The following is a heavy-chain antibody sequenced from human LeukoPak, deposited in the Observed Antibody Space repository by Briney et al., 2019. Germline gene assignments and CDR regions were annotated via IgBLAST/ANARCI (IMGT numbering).Heavy chain of an antibody. Sequence: SVKVSCKASGGTFSSYAISWVRQAPGQGLEWMGGIIPIFGTASYAQKFQGRVTITADESTSTAYMELSSLRSEDTAVYYCARGSSRGELYGIEWFDPWGQGTLVTVSS. D-gene: IGHD3-9*01. CDR1: GGTFSSYA. CDR2: IIPIFGTA. J-gene: IGHJ5*02. V-gene: IGHV1-69*13. CDR3: ARGSSRGELYGIEWFDP.